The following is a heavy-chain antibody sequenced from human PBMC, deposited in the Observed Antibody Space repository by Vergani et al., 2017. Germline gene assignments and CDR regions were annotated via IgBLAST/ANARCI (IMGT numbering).Heavy chain of an antibody. V-gene: IGHV1-69*13. CDR2: IIPIFGTA. D-gene: IGHD2-15*01. CDR3: ARDRQGNCSGGSCYRRSFDY. J-gene: IGHJ4*02. Sequence: QVQLVQSGAEVKKPGASVKVSCKASGYTFTSYDINWVRQATGQGLEWMGGIIPIFGTANYAQKFQGRVTITADESTSTAYMELSSLRSEDTAVYYCARDRQGNCSGGSCYRRSFDYWGQGTLVTVSS. CDR1: GYTFTSYD.